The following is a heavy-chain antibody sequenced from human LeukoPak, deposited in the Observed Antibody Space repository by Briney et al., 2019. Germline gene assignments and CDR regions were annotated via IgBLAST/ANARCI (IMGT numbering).Heavy chain of an antibody. J-gene: IGHJ4*02. CDR2: IYYSGST. CDR3: ARGPYTWGELLPWVDY. V-gene: IGHV4-39*01. Sequence: SETLSLTCTVSGGSISSSSNYWGWIRQPPGKGLEWIGSIYYSGSTYYNPSLKSRVTISVDTSKNQFSLKLSSVTAADTAVYYCARGPYTWGELLPWVDYWGQGTLVTVSS. CDR1: GGSISSSSNY. D-gene: IGHD1-26*01.